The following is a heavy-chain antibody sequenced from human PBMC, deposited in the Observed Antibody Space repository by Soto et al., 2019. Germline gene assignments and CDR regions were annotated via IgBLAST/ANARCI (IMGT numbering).Heavy chain of an antibody. V-gene: IGHV3-30-3*01. CDR2: ISYDGSNK. CDR3: ARTFIVVVTSNWFDP. Sequence: GGSLRLSCAASGFTFSSYAMHWVRQAPGKGLEWVAVISYDGSNKYYADSVKGRFTISRDNSKNTLYLQMNSLRAEDTAVYYCARTFIVVVTSNWFDPWGQGTLVTVSS. J-gene: IGHJ5*02. CDR1: GFTFSSYA. D-gene: IGHD2-21*02.